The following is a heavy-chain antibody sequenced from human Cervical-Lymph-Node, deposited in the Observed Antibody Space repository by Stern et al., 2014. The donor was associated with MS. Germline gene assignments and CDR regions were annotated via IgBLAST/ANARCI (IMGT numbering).Heavy chain of an antibody. V-gene: IGHV1-18*01. CDR1: GYTFTSYG. D-gene: IGHD6-13*01. Sequence: QVQLVQSGAEVKKPGSSVKVSCKASGYTFTSYGISWVRQAPGQGLEWMGWISAYNGNTNYAQKLQGRVTITTGTFTSTAYMELRSLRSDDTAVYYCARDSGYSSSWYPWYFDYWGQGTLVTVSS. CDR2: ISAYNGNT. J-gene: IGHJ4*02. CDR3: ARDSGYSSSWYPWYFDY.